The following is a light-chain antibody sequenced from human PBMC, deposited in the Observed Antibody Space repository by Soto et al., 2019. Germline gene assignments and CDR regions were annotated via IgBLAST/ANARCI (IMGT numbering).Light chain of an antibody. CDR3: QQYNNWPPWT. CDR2: GAS. V-gene: IGKV3-15*01. Sequence: EIVMTQSPATLSVSPGERATLSCRASQSVSSNLAWYQQKPGQSPSLIIYGASTMATGIPARFSGSGSGTEFTLTISSLQAEDFAVYYCQQYNNWPPWTFGQGTKVEIK. J-gene: IGKJ1*01. CDR1: QSVSSN.